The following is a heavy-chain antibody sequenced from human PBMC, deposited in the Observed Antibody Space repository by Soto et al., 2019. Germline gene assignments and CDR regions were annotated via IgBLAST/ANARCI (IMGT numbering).Heavy chain of an antibody. CDR3: ARAAGTHAPDPLWFDP. V-gene: IGHV4-31*03. J-gene: IGHJ5*02. CDR2: IYYSGST. CDR1: GGSISSGGYY. Sequence: QVQLQESGPGLVKPSQTLSLTCTVSGGSISSGGYYWSWIRQHPGKGLEWIGYIYYSGSTYYNPCLKSRVTISVDTSKNQFSLKLSSVTAADTAVYYCARAAGTHAPDPLWFDPWGQGTLVTVSS.